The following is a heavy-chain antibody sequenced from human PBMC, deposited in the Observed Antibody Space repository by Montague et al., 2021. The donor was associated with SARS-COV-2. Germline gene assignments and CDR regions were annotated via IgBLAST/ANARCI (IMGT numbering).Heavy chain of an antibody. Sequence: SETLSLTCTVSGFPISTGYYWGWIRQPPGKGLEWIGSIYHSGSTYYNPSLKSRVTISVDTSKNQFSLKLSSVTAADTAVYYCASSYDSTGHVGYWGQGTLVTVSS. J-gene: IGHJ4*02. CDR1: GFPISTGYY. CDR3: ASSYDSTGHVGY. D-gene: IGHD3-22*01. CDR2: IYHSGST. V-gene: IGHV4-38-2*02.